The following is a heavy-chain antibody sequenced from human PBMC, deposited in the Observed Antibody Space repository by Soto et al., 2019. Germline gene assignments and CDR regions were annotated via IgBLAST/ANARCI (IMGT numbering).Heavy chain of an antibody. Sequence: PGESLKISCKGSGYSFTSYWIGWVRQMPGKGLEWMGIIYPGDSDTRYSPSFQGQVTISADKSISTAYLQWSSLKASDTAMYYCARHRGYGDYNYYYYYGMDVWGQGTTVTVSS. D-gene: IGHD4-17*01. J-gene: IGHJ6*02. CDR2: IYPGDSDT. CDR3: ARHRGYGDYNYYYYYGMDV. V-gene: IGHV5-51*01. CDR1: GYSFTSYW.